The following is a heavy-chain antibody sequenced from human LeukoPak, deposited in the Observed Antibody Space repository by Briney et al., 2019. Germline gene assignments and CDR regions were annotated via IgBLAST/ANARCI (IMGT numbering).Heavy chain of an antibody. CDR3: ARRYNWNYVVAYYYGMDV. V-gene: IGHV4-34*01. D-gene: IGHD1-7*01. CDR1: GGSFSGYY. CDR2: INHSGST. Sequence: SETLSLTCAVYGGSFSGYYWSWIRQPPGKGLEWIGEINHSGSTNHNPSLKSRVTISVDTSKNQFSLKLSSVTAADTAVYYCARRYNWNYVVAYYYGMDVWGQGTTVTVSS. J-gene: IGHJ6*02.